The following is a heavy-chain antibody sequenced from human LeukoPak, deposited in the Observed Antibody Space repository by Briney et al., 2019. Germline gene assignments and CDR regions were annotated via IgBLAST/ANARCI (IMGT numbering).Heavy chain of an antibody. V-gene: IGHV4-61*01. J-gene: IGHJ5*02. D-gene: IGHD6-13*01. CDR3: ARDVIAAAGNWFDP. CDR1: GGSVSSVTYY. CDR2: IYYSGST. Sequence: PSDTLSLTCTVSGGSVSSVTYYWSWIRQPPGKGLEWIGYIYYSGSTNYNPSLKSRVTISVDTSKNQFSLKLSSVTAADTAVYYCARDVIAAAGNWFDPWGQGTLVTVSS.